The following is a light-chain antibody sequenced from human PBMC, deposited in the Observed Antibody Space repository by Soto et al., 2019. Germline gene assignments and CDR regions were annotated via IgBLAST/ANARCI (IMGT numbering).Light chain of an antibody. J-gene: IGKJ5*01. CDR1: QSVSSN. V-gene: IGKV3-20*01. CDR2: GAS. Sequence: VMRQSPATLSVSPGERATLSCRASQSVSSNLAWYQQKPGQAPRLLIYGASSRPTGIPDRFSGSGSGTDFTLTISRLEPEDFAVYYCQQYGSSSTFGQGTRLEIK. CDR3: QQYGSSST.